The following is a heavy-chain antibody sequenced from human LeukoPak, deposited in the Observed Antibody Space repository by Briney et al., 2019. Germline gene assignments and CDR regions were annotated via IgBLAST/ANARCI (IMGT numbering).Heavy chain of an antibody. CDR1: GFTFDDYA. J-gene: IGHJ3*02. CDR2: ISWNSGSI. Sequence: PGGSLRLSCAASGFTFDDYAMHWVRQAPGKGLEWVSGISWNSGSIGYADSVKGRFTISRDNAKNSLYPQMNSLRAEDMALYYCAKDIQATPSAFDIWGQGTMVTVSS. D-gene: IGHD5-12*01. V-gene: IGHV3-9*03. CDR3: AKDIQATPSAFDI.